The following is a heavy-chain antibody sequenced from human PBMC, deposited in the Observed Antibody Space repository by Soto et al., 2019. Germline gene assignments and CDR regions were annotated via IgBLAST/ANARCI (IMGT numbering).Heavy chain of an antibody. D-gene: IGHD3-10*01. CDR2: ISYDGSNK. V-gene: IGHV3-30*18. CDR1: GFTFSSYG. Sequence: GGSLRLSCAASGFTFSSYGMHWVRQAPGKGLEWVAVISYDGSNKYYADSVKGRFTIFRDNSKNTLYLQMNSLRAEDTAVYYCAKVYYGSGSYYTPPYYYYYGMDVWGQGTTVTVSS. J-gene: IGHJ6*02. CDR3: AKVYYGSGSYYTPPYYYYYGMDV.